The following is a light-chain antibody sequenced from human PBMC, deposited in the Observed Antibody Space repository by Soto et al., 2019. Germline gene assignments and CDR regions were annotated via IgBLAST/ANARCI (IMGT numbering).Light chain of an antibody. Sequence: QSVLTQPPSVSGAPGQRVTISCTGNTSNIGAGYDVHWYQQLPGAAPKLLIYGNTNRPSGVPDRFSGSKSGTSASLAINGLQAEDEADYYCQSDDSSLSGSGVFGGGTNVTVL. V-gene: IGLV1-40*01. CDR2: GNT. CDR1: TSNIGAGYD. CDR3: QSDDSSLSGSGV. J-gene: IGLJ3*02.